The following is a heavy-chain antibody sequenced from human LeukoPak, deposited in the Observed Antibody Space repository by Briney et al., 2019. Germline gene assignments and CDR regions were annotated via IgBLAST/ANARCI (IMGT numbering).Heavy chain of an antibody. CDR2: MYYGGSP. Sequence: PSETLSLTCTVSGGSISSFYWSWIRQPPGKGLEWIGYMYYGGSPNYNPSLKSRVITSLDTPKNQFSLKLNSVTTADTAVYYCVTGRYSYGWYDHWGQGILVTVSS. D-gene: IGHD1-26*01. V-gene: IGHV4-59*13. CDR3: VTGRYSYGWYDH. J-gene: IGHJ5*02. CDR1: GGSISSFY.